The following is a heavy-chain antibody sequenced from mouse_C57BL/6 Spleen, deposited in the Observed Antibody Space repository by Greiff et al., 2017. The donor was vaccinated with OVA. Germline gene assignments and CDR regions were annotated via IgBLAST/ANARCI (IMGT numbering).Heavy chain of an antibody. V-gene: IGHV5-4*01. CDR1: GFTFSSYA. D-gene: IGHD2-1*01. CDR3: AIWELNGFAY. Sequence: EVHLVESGGGLVKPGGSLKLSCAASGFTFSSYAMSWVRQTPEQRLEWVATISDGGSYTYYPDNVKGRFTSSRDNAKNNLYLQMSHVKSEDTAMYDCAIWELNGFAYWGQGTLVTVSA. CDR2: ISDGGSYT. J-gene: IGHJ3*01.